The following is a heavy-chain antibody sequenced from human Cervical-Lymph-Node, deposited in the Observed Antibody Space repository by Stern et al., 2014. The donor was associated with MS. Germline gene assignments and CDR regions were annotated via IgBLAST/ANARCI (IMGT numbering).Heavy chain of an antibody. CDR3: ARMAAAGPFDF. V-gene: IGHV4-59*01. D-gene: IGHD6-13*01. CDR1: RGSIRSSF. CDR2: IYNAGNT. J-gene: IGHJ4*02. Sequence: HVQLQESGPGLVKPSETLSLSCTVSRGSIRSSFWSWLRQPPGKGLEWIGYIYNAGNTNYNPSLKSRVTISVDTSKNQFSLKLSSVTAADTAVYYCARMAAAGPFDFWGQGTLVTVSS.